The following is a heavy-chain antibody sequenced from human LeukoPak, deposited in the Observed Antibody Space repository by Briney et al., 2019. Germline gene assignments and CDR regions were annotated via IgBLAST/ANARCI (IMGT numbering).Heavy chain of an antibody. V-gene: IGHV5-51*01. CDR2: IYPGGSDT. CDR1: GYRFTSYW. Sequence: GESLKISCKGSGYRFTSYWIGWVRQLPGKGLEWMGIIYPGGSDTRYSPSFQGQVTISADKSISTAYLQWSSLKASDTAMYYCGRGGYYSGGIFYYYFDYRGQGTLVTVSS. J-gene: IGHJ4*02. CDR3: GRGGYYSGGIFYYYFDY. D-gene: IGHD2-15*01.